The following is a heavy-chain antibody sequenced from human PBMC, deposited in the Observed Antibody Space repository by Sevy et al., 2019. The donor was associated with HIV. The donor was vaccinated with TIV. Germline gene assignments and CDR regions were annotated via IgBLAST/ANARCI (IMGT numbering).Heavy chain of an antibody. V-gene: IGHV4-59*01. D-gene: IGHD3-22*01. CDR3: ASAYYDDSSEAFDI. Sequence: SETLSLTCTVSSGSISSYYWSWIRQPPGKGLEWIGYIYYSGSTNYNPSLKSRVTISVDTSKNQFSLKLSSVTAADTAVYYCASAYYDDSSEAFDIWGHGTMVTVSS. J-gene: IGHJ3*02. CDR2: IYYSGST. CDR1: SGSISSYY.